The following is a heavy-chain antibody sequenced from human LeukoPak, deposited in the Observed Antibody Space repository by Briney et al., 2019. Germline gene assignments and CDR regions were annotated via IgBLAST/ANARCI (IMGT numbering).Heavy chain of an antibody. CDR2: ISGSGGST. D-gene: IGHD3-9*01. J-gene: IGHJ4*02. CDR1: GFTFSSYA. CDR3: AKDRNYDILTGYSYFDY. V-gene: IGHV3-23*01. Sequence: GGSLRLSCAASGFTFSSYAMSWVRQDPGKGLEWVSAISGSGGSTYYADSVKGRFTISRDNSKNTLYLQMNSLRAEDTAVYYCAKDRNYDILTGYSYFDYWGQGTLVTVSS.